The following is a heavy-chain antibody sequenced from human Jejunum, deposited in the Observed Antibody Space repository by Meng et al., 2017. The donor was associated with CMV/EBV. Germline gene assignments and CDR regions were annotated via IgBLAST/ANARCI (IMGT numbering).Heavy chain of an antibody. V-gene: IGHV1-8*01. J-gene: IGHJ4*02. D-gene: IGHD3-16*01. CDR3: ARDADYDDRSDPSFDC. Sequence: PTNVSNWMRQATGQGLEWVGWMDPNSCDTGYAQKLQGRVTMATDNSISTADMELTSLGSEGTAVYYCARDADYDDRSDPSFDCCSQGTLVTVSS. CDR2: MDPNSCDT. CDR1: PTNV.